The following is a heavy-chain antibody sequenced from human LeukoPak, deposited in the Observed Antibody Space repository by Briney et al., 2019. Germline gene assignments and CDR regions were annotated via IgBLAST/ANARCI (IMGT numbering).Heavy chain of an antibody. Sequence: ASVKVSCKASGYTFTSYDINWVRQANGQGLEGMGGMNPNSGDTGYAQKFQGRVTITRNRSISTAYMELSSLISEDTAVYYCARGVAVHYYYYMDVWGKGTTVTVSS. J-gene: IGHJ6*03. CDR1: GYTFTSYD. V-gene: IGHV1-8*03. D-gene: IGHD2-21*01. CDR3: ARGVAVHYYYYMDV. CDR2: MNPNSGDT.